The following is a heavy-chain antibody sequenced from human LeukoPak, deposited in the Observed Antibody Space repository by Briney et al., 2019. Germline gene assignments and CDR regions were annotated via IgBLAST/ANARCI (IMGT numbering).Heavy chain of an antibody. CDR2: MNPNTGET. CDR3: TTGVGYGKSAPYFDT. Sequence: ASVKVSCKSSGYSFTDFDINWVRQAPGQGLEWMGWMNPNTGETGYAQKFQGRVTMTRSTSISTAYMDLSSLRSEDTALYFCTTGVGYGKSAPYFDTWGQGTMTTVSS. J-gene: IGHJ3*02. D-gene: IGHD4-17*01. V-gene: IGHV1-8*01. CDR1: GYSFTDFD.